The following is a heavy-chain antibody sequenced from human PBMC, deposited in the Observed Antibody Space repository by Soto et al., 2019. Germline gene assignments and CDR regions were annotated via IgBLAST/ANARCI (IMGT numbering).Heavy chain of an antibody. D-gene: IGHD3-3*01. V-gene: IGHV3-15*07. CDR1: GFTFSNAW. Sequence: PGGSLRLSCAASGFTFSNAWINWVRQAPGKGLEWVGRIKSKTDGGTTDFAAPVKGRFAISRDDSKNMVYLQMNSLRAEDTAVYYCAKAYYDFWSGSLTFDYWGQGTLVTVSS. J-gene: IGHJ4*02. CDR2: IKSKTDGGTT. CDR3: AKAYYDFWSGSLTFDY.